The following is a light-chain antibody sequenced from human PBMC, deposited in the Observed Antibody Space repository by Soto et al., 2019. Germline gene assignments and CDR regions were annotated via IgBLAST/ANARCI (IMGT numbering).Light chain of an antibody. Sequence: DIQMTQSPSTLSASVGDRVTITCRASQTISSWLAWYQQKPGKAPKLLIYKASSLESGVPSRFSGSGSGTEFTLTISSLQAEDFASYYCQQSYRIPDTFGQGTKLEIK. J-gene: IGKJ2*01. CDR2: KAS. CDR3: QQSYRIPDT. V-gene: IGKV1-5*03. CDR1: QTISSW.